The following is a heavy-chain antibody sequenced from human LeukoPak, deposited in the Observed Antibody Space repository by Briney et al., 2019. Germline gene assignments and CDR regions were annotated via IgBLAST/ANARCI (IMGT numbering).Heavy chain of an antibody. CDR2: INHSGST. CDR3: ARSCGSTSCYRY. Sequence: PSETLSLTCAVYGGSFSGYYWSWIRQPPGKGLEWIGEINHSGSTNYNPSLKSRVTISLDTSKNQFSLKLSSVTAADTAVYYCARSCGSTSCYRYWGQGTLVTVSS. J-gene: IGHJ4*02. CDR1: GGSFSGYY. D-gene: IGHD2-2*01. V-gene: IGHV4-34*01.